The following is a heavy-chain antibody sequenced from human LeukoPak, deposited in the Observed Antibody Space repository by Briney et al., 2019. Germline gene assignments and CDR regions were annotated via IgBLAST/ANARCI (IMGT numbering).Heavy chain of an antibody. V-gene: IGHV1-46*01. CDR3: ASTQLYSSSWYESVPADFFDY. CDR2: INPSGGST. Sequence: ASVKVSCKASGYTFTSYYMHWVRQAPGQGLEWMGIINPSGGSTSYAQKLQGRVTMTTDTSTSTAYMELRSLRSDDTAVYYCASTQLYSSSWYESVPADFFDYWGQGTLVTVSS. J-gene: IGHJ4*02. D-gene: IGHD6-13*01. CDR1: GYTFTSYY.